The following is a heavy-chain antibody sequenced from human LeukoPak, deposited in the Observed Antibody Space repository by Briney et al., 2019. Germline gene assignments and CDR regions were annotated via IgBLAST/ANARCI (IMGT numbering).Heavy chain of an antibody. Sequence: SETLSLTCTVSGYSISSGYYWSWIRQPPGKGLEWTGTIHHSGVTYYNPSLSSRVTVSVDTSKNQFSLKLRSVTAAGTAVYYCARYTANMLGYSFDYLGQGTLVTVSS. V-gene: IGHV4-38-2*02. J-gene: IGHJ4*02. CDR2: IHHSGVT. D-gene: IGHD2-2*02. CDR1: GYSISSGYY. CDR3: ARYTANMLGYSFDY.